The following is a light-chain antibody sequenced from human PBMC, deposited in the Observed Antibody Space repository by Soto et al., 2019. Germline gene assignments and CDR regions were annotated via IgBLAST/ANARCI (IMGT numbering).Light chain of an antibody. CDR3: QQYGSSPIT. CDR1: QSISSSY. Sequence: EIVLTQSPGTLSLSPGERATLSCRASQSISSSYLAWYQQKPGQAPRLLVYGASSRATGIADRFSGSGSGTDFTLTICRLEPEDFAVYYCQQYGSSPITSGQGTRLEIK. CDR2: GAS. J-gene: IGKJ5*01. V-gene: IGKV3-20*01.